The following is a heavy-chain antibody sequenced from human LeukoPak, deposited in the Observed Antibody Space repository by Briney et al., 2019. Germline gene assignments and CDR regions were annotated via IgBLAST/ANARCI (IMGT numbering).Heavy chain of an antibody. Sequence: SETLSLTCAVYGGSFSGYYWAWIRQPPGKGLEWIGSVSYTGSTHYNPSLKSRVTVAVAVDTSKKQFSLRLNSVAAADTAVYYCARRPPLYYDILTGYYRTPNFDYWGQGTLVTVSS. D-gene: IGHD3-9*01. CDR1: GGSFSGYY. CDR2: VSYTGST. CDR3: ARRPPLYYDILTGYYRTPNFDY. V-gene: IGHV4-34*01. J-gene: IGHJ4*02.